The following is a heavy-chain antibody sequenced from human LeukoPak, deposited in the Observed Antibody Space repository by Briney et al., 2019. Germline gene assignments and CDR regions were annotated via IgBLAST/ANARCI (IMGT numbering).Heavy chain of an antibody. V-gene: IGHV3-23*01. D-gene: IGHD3-9*01. CDR1: GFTFSNYA. Sequence: PGASLRLSCVASGFTFSNYATRWVRQAPGKGLERVSAITGSGTNRYYADSLKGRFTTSRDNSKNTVFLQMNSLRHEDTAIYYCVIWGDYDVLTGYYVPDYWGQGTLVTVAS. CDR3: VIWGDYDVLTGYYVPDY. CDR2: ITGSGTNR. J-gene: IGHJ4*02.